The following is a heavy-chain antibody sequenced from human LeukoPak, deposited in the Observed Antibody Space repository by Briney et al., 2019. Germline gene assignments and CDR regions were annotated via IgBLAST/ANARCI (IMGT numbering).Heavy chain of an antibody. Sequence: TTGGSLRLSCAASGFTFSDYYMSWIRQAPGKGLEWVSYISSSGSTIYYADSVKGRFTISRDNAKNLLYLQMNSLRAEDTAVYYCARGAQQLPYYYYMDVWGKGTTVTVSS. D-gene: IGHD6-13*01. V-gene: IGHV3-11*04. J-gene: IGHJ6*03. CDR1: GFTFSDYY. CDR2: ISSSGSTI. CDR3: ARGAQQLPYYYYMDV.